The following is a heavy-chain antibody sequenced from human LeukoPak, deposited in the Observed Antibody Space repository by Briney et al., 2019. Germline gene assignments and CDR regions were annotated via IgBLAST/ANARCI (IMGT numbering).Heavy chain of an antibody. CDR2: IYYSGIT. D-gene: IGHD6-13*01. Sequence: TPSETLSLTCTVSGGSISSGDYYWSWIRQPPGKGLEWIGYIYYSGITYYNPSLKSRVTMSVDTSKNQFSLKLSSVTAADTAVYYCARTGEQLVELDYWGQGALVTVSS. J-gene: IGHJ4*02. CDR3: ARTGEQLVELDY. V-gene: IGHV4-30-4*01. CDR1: GGSISSGDYY.